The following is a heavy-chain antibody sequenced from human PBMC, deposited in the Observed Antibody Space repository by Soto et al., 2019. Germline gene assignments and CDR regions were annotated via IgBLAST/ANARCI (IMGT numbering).Heavy chain of an antibody. CDR3: TTRYDYALYYYYGMDV. J-gene: IGHJ6*02. V-gene: IGHV3-15*07. CDR2: IKSKTDGGTT. D-gene: IGHD4-17*01. Sequence: PGGSLRLSCAASGFTFSNAWMNWVRQAPGKGLEWVGRIKSKTDGGTTDYAAPVKGRFTISRDVSKNTLYLQMNSLKTEDTAVYYCTTRYDYALYYYYGMDVWGQGTTVTVSS. CDR1: GFTFSNAW.